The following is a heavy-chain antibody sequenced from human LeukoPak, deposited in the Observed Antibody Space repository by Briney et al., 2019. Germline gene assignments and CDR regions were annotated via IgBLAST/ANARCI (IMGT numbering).Heavy chain of an antibody. V-gene: IGHV1-24*01. CDR1: GYTLTELS. D-gene: IGHD2-21*01. CDR3: ATDLWQPFDY. Sequence: ASVKVSCKVSGYTLTELSMHWVRQAPGKGLQWMGGFDPEDGDTIYAQKFQGRVTMTEDTSTDTAYMELSSLRSEDTAVYYCATDLWQPFDYWGQGTLVTVSS. J-gene: IGHJ4*02. CDR2: FDPEDGDT.